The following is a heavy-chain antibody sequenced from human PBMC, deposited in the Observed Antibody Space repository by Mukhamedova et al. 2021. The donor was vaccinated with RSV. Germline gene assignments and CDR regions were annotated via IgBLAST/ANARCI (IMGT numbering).Heavy chain of an antibody. J-gene: IGHJ4*02. CDR2: GGT. Sequence: GGTNYAQKFQGRVAMTRDTSIRTMYMELSSLRSDDTAVYYCARMSTGGGFYVDYWGQGTLVSVSS. D-gene: IGHD1-1*01. V-gene: IGHV1-2*02. CDR3: ARMSTGGGFYVDY.